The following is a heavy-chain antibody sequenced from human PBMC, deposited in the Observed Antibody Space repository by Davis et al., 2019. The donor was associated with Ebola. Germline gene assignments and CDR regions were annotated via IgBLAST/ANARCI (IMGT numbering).Heavy chain of an antibody. V-gene: IGHV4-39*01. CDR2: IYYSGST. D-gene: IGHD3-10*01. CDR1: GGSISSSSYY. Sequence: MPSETLSLTCTVSGGSISSSSYYWGWIRQPPGKGLEWIANIYYSGSTQYNPSLKSRVTISVATSKNQFSLKLTSVTAADTAVYYCAGTGRNGDLDYWGQGTLVTVSS. CDR3: AGTGRNGDLDY. J-gene: IGHJ4*02.